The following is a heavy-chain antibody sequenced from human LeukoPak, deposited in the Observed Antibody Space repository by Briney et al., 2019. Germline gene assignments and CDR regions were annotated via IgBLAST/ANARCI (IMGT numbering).Heavy chain of an antibody. V-gene: IGHV4-34*01. CDR1: GGSFSGYY. D-gene: IGHD2-15*01. CDR3: ARGWSGWFDP. J-gene: IGHJ5*02. Sequence: PSETLSLTCADYGGSFSGYYWSWIRQPPGKGLEWIGEINHSGSTNYNPSLKSRVTISVDTSKNQFSLKLSSVTAADTAVYYCARGWSGWFDPWGQGTLVTVSS. CDR2: INHSGST.